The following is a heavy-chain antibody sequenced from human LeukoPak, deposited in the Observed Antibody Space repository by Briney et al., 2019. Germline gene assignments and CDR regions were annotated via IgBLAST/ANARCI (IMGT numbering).Heavy chain of an antibody. CDR1: GFSFSTYG. V-gene: IGHV3-23*01. CDR2: IRGGGDRT. D-gene: IGHD5-18*01. J-gene: IGHJ4*02. CDR3: AKERGLYVDTAASDY. Sequence: GGSLRLSCAASGFSFSTYGFHWVRQAPGKGLEWVSAIRGGGDRTHYADSVKGRFTISRDNSKNTLYLQMNSLRAEDTAVYYCAKERGLYVDTAASDYWGQGSLVTVSS.